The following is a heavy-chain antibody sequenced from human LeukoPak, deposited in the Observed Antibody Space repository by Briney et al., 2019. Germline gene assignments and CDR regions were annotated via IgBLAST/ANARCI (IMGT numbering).Heavy chain of an antibody. Sequence: PSQTLSLTCTVSGGSISSGGYYWSWIRQHPGKGLEWIGYIYYSGSTYYNPSLKSRVTISVDTSKNQFSLKLSSVTAADTAVYYCARRGAYYYYYGMDVWGQGTTVTVSS. J-gene: IGHJ6*02. CDR1: GGSISSGGYY. CDR2: IYYSGST. D-gene: IGHD4/OR15-4a*01. CDR3: ARRGAYYYYYGMDV. V-gene: IGHV4-31*03.